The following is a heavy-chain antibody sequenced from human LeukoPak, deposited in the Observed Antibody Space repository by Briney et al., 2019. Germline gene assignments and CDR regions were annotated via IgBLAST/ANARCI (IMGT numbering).Heavy chain of an antibody. D-gene: IGHD2/OR15-2a*01. CDR1: GASVSSSH. V-gene: IGHV4-59*02. J-gene: IGHJ4*02. Sequence: SETLSLTCVVSGASVSSSHWNWIRQLPGKGLEWIGCLSYTGKTDYNPSLTSRVTISLDSSKNQVSLKLRSVAAADTAVYYCSEGYFEPFDHWGQGTLVTVSS. CDR3: SEGYFEPFDH. CDR2: LSYTGKT.